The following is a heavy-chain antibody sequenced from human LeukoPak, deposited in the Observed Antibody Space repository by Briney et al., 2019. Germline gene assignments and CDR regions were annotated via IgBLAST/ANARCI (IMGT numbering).Heavy chain of an antibody. Sequence: GGSLRLSCAASGFIFNIYGMHWVRQAPGKGLERVAFIRYDGSNKYYADSVKGRFTISRDNSKNTLYLQMNSLRAEDTAVYYCARENSGPEYWGQGTLVTVSS. CDR1: GFIFNIYG. CDR3: ARENSGPEY. CDR2: IRYDGSNK. V-gene: IGHV3-30*02. D-gene: IGHD6-19*01. J-gene: IGHJ4*02.